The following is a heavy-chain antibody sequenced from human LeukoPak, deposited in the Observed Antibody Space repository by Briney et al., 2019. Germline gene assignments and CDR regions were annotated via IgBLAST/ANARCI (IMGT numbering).Heavy chain of an antibody. CDR2: ISYDGSNK. D-gene: IGHD3-16*01. J-gene: IGHJ6*03. Sequence: HPGGALRLSCAASGFTFSSYGMHWVRQAPGKGLEWVAVISYDGSNKYYADSVKGRFTISRDNSKNTLYLQMNSLRAEDTAVYYCAWGSFLSYYMDVWGKGTTVTVSS. CDR1: GFTFSSYG. CDR3: AWGSFLSYYMDV. V-gene: IGHV3-30*03.